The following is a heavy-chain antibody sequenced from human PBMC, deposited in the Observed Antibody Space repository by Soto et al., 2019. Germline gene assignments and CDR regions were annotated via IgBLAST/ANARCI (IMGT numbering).Heavy chain of an antibody. CDR2: IDPSDSYT. Sequence: GESLKISCKGSGYSFTSYLISWVRQMPGKGLEWMGRIDPSDSYTNYSPSFQGHVTISADKSSSTAYLQWSRLKASDTAMYYCAVLRWYHYYYGMDVWGQGTTVTVSS. J-gene: IGHJ6*02. CDR3: AVLRWYHYYYGMDV. CDR1: GYSFTSYL. V-gene: IGHV5-10-1*01. D-gene: IGHD4-17*01.